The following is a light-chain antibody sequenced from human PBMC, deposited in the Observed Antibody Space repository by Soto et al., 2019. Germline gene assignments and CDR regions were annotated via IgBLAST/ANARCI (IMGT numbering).Light chain of an antibody. CDR3: QHYGSSRT. CDR2: GAS. Sequence: EIELTQSPGTLSLSPGERATLSCRASQSVSSSYLAWYQQKPGQAPRLLIYGASSRATGIPDRFSGSWSGTDFTLTISRLEPEDVAVYYCQHYGSSRTFGQGTKVEIK. V-gene: IGKV3-20*01. CDR1: QSVSSSY. J-gene: IGKJ1*01.